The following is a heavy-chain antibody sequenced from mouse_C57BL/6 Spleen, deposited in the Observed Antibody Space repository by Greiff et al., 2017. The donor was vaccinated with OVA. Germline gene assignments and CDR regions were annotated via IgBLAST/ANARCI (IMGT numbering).Heavy chain of an antibody. CDR1: GYSITSGYY. D-gene: IGHD2-4*01. CDR2: ISYDGSN. V-gene: IGHV3-6*01. CDR3: AREDDYDGRAMDY. Sequence: EVKLMESGPGLVKPSQSLSLTCSVTGYSITSGYYWNWIRQFPGNKLEWMGYISYDGSNNYNPSLKNRISITRDTSKNQFFLKLNSVTTEDTATYYCAREDDYDGRAMDYWGQGTSVTVSS. J-gene: IGHJ4*01.